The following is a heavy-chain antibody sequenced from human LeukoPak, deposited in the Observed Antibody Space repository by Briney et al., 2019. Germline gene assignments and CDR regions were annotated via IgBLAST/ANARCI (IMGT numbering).Heavy chain of an antibody. Sequence: SETLSLTCTVSGGSMSGHFWSWFRRPPGKGLENIGYIHSSGSTNYNPSYKSRVTVSLEMSKNQFSLSLSSVTAADTAVYYCARDPGDNDWYNFDFWGQGILVTVSS. J-gene: IGHJ4*02. CDR2: IHSSGST. CDR1: GGSMSGHF. V-gene: IGHV4-59*11. CDR3: ARDPGDNDWYNFDF. D-gene: IGHD3-9*01.